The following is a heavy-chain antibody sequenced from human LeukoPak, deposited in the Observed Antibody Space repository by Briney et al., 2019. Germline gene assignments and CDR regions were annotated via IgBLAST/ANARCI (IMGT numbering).Heavy chain of an antibody. V-gene: IGHV4-39*01. CDR1: GGSISSYY. D-gene: IGHD3-3*01. CDR2: IYYSGST. Sequence: PSETLSLTCTVSGGSISSYYWGWIRQPPGKGLEWIGSIYYSGSTYYNPSLKSRVTISVDTSKNQFSLKLSSVTAADTAVYYCARHPGAITIFGVVSPKGYYYMDVWGKGTTVTVSS. J-gene: IGHJ6*03. CDR3: ARHPGAITIFGVVSPKGYYYMDV.